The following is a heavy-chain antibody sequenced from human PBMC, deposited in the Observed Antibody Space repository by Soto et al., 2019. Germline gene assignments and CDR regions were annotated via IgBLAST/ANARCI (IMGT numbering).Heavy chain of an antibody. Sequence: ASVKVSCKASGGTFSSYAISWVRQAPGQGLEWMGGIIPIFGTANYAQKFQGRVTITADESTSTAYMELSSLRSEDTAVYYCARARYIGERRGYYYGMDVWGQGTTVTVSS. V-gene: IGHV1-69*13. CDR3: ARARYIGERRGYYYGMDV. CDR1: GGTFSSYA. CDR2: IIPIFGTA. D-gene: IGHD1-20*01. J-gene: IGHJ6*02.